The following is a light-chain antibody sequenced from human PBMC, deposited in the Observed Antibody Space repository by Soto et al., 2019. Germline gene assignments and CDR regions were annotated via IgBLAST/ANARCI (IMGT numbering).Light chain of an antibody. V-gene: IGKV3D-15*01. J-gene: IGKJ5*01. CDR3: QQYNNWPAIT. CDR1: QSISSN. Sequence: ETVMTQSPPTLSVSPGERAALSCRASQSISSNLAWYQQKPGQAPRLLIYRASTRATGIPARFSGSGSGTEFTLTISSLQSEDFAVYYCQQYNNWPAITFGQGTRLEI. CDR2: RAS.